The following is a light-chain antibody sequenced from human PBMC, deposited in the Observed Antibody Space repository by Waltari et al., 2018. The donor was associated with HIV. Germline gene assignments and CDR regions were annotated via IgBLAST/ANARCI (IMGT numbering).Light chain of an antibody. CDR3: NSRDSSGNHHVV. CDR1: SLRSYY. Sequence: SSELTQDPAVSVALGQTARITCQGDSLRSYYASWYQQKPGQAPVLVIYGKNNRPSGIPDRFSGSSSGNTASLTITGAQAEDEADYYCNSRDSSGNHHVVFGGGTKLTVL. CDR2: GKN. J-gene: IGLJ2*01. V-gene: IGLV3-19*01.